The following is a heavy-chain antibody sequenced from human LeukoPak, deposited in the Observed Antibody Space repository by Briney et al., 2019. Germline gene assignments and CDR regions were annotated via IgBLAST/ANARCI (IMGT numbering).Heavy chain of an antibody. CDR2: INHSGST. D-gene: IGHD3-22*01. V-gene: IGHV4-34*01. J-gene: IGHJ6*03. Sequence: SETLSLTCAVYGGSSSGYYWSWIRQPPGKGLEWIGEINHSGSTNYNPSLKSRVTISVDTSKNQFSLKLSSVTAADTAVYYCARQRPVEVPDSYYYYMDVWGKGTTVTVSS. CDR3: ARQRPVEVPDSYYYYMDV. CDR1: GGSSSGYY.